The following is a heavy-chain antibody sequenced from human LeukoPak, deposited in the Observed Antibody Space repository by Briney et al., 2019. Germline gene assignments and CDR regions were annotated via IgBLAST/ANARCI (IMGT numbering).Heavy chain of an antibody. CDR2: IWYDGSKK. J-gene: IGHJ4*02. D-gene: IGHD6-19*01. V-gene: IGHV3-33*01. CDR1: GFTFSSYG. CDR3: ARLGLVSDY. Sequence: GRSLRLSCAASGFTFSSYGMHWVRQAPGKGLEWVAVIWYDGSKKYYGDSMKGRFTISRDNSKNTLSLQMNSLRAEDTAVYYCARLGLVSDYWGQGTLVTVSS.